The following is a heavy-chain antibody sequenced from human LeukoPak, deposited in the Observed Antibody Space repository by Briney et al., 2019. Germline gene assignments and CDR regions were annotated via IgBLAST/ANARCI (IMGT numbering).Heavy chain of an antibody. D-gene: IGHD6-6*01. J-gene: IGHJ6*03. CDR3: ARDGKLDLLYYYYMDV. Sequence: GASVKVSCKASGYTFTGYYMHWVRQAPGQGLEWMGWINPNSGGTNYAQKFQGRVTMTRDTSISTAYMELSRLRSDDTAVYYCARDGKLDLLYYYYMDVWGKGTTVTVSS. CDR2: INPNSGGT. V-gene: IGHV1-2*02. CDR1: GYTFTGYY.